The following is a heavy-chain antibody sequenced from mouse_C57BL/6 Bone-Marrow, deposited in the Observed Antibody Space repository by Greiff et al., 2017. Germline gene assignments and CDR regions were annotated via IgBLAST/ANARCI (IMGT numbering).Heavy chain of an antibody. D-gene: IGHD4-1*01. CDR3: ARTGTSDY. CDR2: IYPGSGST. Sequence: VKLQQPGAELVKPGASVKMSCKASGYTFTSYWITWVKQRPGQGLEWIGDIYPGSGSTNYNEKFTSTATLTVDTSSSTAYMQLSSLTSEDSAVYYCARTGTSDYWGQGTTLTVSS. CDR1: GYTFTSYW. V-gene: IGHV1-55*01. J-gene: IGHJ2*01.